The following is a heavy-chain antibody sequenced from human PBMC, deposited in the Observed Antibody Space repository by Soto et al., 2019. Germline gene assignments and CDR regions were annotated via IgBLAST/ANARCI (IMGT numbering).Heavy chain of an antibody. Sequence: PSETLSLTCTVSGASISSYFWNWIRQPPGRGLEWIGYLYYSGSTNYNPSLKSRATISVDTSKNQFSLKLNSVTAADTAVYYCARSIGAVAGHDYWGQGTLVTVSS. CDR2: LYYSGST. J-gene: IGHJ4*02. D-gene: IGHD6-19*01. V-gene: IGHV4-59*01. CDR3: ARSIGAVAGHDY. CDR1: GASISSYF.